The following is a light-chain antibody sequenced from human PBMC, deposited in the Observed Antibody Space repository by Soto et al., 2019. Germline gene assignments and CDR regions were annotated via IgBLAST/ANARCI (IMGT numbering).Light chain of an antibody. Sequence: QSVLTQPASVSGSPGQSITISCTGTSSDVGSYNLVSWYQHHPGKAPKLMIYEGSKRPSGVSNRFSGSKSSNTASLSISGLQAEDEADYYCSSYTSINTLVFGGGTKLTVL. CDR3: SSYTSINTLV. CDR1: SSDVGSYNL. J-gene: IGLJ2*01. CDR2: EGS. V-gene: IGLV2-14*02.